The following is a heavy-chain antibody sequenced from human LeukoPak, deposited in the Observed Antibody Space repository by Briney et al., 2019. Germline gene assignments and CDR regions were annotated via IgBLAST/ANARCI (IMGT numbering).Heavy chain of an antibody. V-gene: IGHV3-53*01. CDR2: IYSGGST. Sequence: GGSLRLSCAASGFTVSSNYMSWVRQAPGKVLEWVSVIYSGGSTYYADSAKGRFTISRDNSKNTLYLQMNSLRAEDTAVYYCARGLKYSSGWYYFDYWGQGTLVTVSS. CDR1: GFTVSSNY. J-gene: IGHJ4*02. D-gene: IGHD6-19*01. CDR3: ARGLKYSSGWYYFDY.